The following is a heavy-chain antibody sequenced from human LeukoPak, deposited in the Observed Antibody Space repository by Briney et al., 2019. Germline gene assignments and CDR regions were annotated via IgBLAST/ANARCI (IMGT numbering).Heavy chain of an antibody. D-gene: IGHD6-19*01. J-gene: IGHJ4*02. Sequence: ASVKVSCKASGYTFTGHYIHWVRQAPGQGLEWMGWIHPNTGGTKYAQKFQGRVTMTTDTSTSTAYMELRSLRSDDTAVYYCASLGYSSGWPGHFDYWGQGTLVTVSS. CDR2: IHPNTGGT. CDR1: GYTFTGHY. CDR3: ASLGYSSGWPGHFDY. V-gene: IGHV1-2*02.